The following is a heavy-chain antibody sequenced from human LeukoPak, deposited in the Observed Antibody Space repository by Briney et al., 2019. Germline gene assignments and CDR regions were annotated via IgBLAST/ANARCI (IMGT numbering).Heavy chain of an antibody. CDR3: TRVIVGATAPWFDP. Sequence: ASVKVSCKASGGTFSSYAISWVRQAPGQGLEWMGWINTKTGKPVYAQGLTRRFVFSSDPAVSTAYLQISSLKTEYTGIYFCTRVIVGATAPWFDPWGQGTPVTVSS. J-gene: IGHJ5*02. D-gene: IGHD1-26*01. V-gene: IGHV7-4-1*02. CDR2: INTKTGKP. CDR1: GGTFSSYA.